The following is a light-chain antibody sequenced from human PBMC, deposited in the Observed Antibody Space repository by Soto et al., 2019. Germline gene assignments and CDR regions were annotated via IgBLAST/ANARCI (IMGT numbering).Light chain of an antibody. CDR3: SSYTNSTTVV. J-gene: IGLJ2*01. V-gene: IGLV2-18*02. CDR1: NGDVGTYNR. CDR2: EVT. Sequence: QSVLTQPPSVSGSPGQSVTIPCTGTNGDVGTYNRVSWYQQPPGTAPKLMIYEVTNRPSGVPDRFSGSKSGNTASLTISWLQAEDEADYYCSSYTNSTTVVFGGGTKVTVL.